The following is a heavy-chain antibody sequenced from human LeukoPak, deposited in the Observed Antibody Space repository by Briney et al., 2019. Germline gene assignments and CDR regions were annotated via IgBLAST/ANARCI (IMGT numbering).Heavy chain of an antibody. CDR3: ARGIVPYYYGSGSSLDY. J-gene: IGHJ4*02. CDR2: INPNSGGT. CDR1: GYTFTGYY. V-gene: IGHV1-2*04. D-gene: IGHD3-10*01. Sequence: ASVKVSCKASGYTFTGYYMHWVRQAPGQGLEWMGWINPNSGGTNYAQKFQGWVTMTRDTSISTAYMELSRLRSDDTAVYYCARGIVPYYYGSGSSLDYWGQGTLVTVSS.